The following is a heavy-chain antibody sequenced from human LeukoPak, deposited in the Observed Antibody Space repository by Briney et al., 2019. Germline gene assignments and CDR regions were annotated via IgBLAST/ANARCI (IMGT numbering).Heavy chain of an antibody. J-gene: IGHJ2*01. CDR1: GGTFSSYA. Sequence: ASVKVSCKASGGTFSSYAISWVRQAPGQGLEWMGIINPSGGNTNYAQKFQGRVTMTRDTSTSTVYMELSSLTSEDTAVYYCARVSSSWYQDWYFDLWGRGTLVTVSS. CDR2: INPSGGNT. D-gene: IGHD6-13*01. CDR3: ARVSSSWYQDWYFDL. V-gene: IGHV1-46*01.